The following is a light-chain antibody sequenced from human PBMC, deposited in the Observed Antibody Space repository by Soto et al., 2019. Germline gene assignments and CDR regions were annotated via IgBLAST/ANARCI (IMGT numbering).Light chain of an antibody. CDR1: SGDVGAYNY. CDR3: SSYSASNNRGV. J-gene: IGLJ3*02. CDR2: EVN. V-gene: IGLV2-8*01. Sequence: QSALTQPPSASGSPGQSVTISCTGTSGDVGAYNYVSWYQQYPGTAPRLIIYEVNKRPSGVPDRFSGSKSGNTASLTVSGLQAEDEAEYHCSSYSASNNRGVFGGGTQLTVL.